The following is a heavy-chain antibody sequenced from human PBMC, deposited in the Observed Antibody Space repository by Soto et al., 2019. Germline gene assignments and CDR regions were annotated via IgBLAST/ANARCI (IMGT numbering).Heavy chain of an antibody. Sequence: VGSLRLSCAASGFTFSSYEMNWVRQAPGKGLEWVSYISSSGSTIYYADSVKGRFTISRDNAKNSLYLQMNSLRAEDTAVYYCARGRSSSWYAYYFDYWGQGTLV. CDR1: GFTFSSYE. V-gene: IGHV3-48*03. J-gene: IGHJ4*02. CDR2: ISSSGSTI. CDR3: ARGRSSSWYAYYFDY. D-gene: IGHD6-13*01.